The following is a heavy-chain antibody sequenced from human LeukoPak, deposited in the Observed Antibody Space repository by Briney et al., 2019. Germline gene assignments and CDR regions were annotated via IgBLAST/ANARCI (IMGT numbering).Heavy chain of an antibody. Sequence: PGGSLRLSCGASGFTFNTYNVNWVRQAPGRGLEWVSSISGTNTYKEYSDSVKGRFTISRDNAKNSLYLQMSSLRAEDTAIYYCARDLSPVDIVSTVLDHWGHGTLVTVSS. CDR2: ISGTNTYK. J-gene: IGHJ4*01. CDR1: GFTFNTYN. V-gene: IGHV3-21*01. D-gene: IGHD5/OR15-5a*01. CDR3: ARDLSPVDIVSTVLDH.